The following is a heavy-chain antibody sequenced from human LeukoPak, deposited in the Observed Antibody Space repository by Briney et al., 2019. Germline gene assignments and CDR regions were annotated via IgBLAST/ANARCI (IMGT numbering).Heavy chain of an antibody. V-gene: IGHV1-46*01. CDR1: GYTFTSYY. CDR3: AKDRGGVGATMFDY. Sequence: ASVKVSCKASGYTFTSYYMHWVRQAPGQGLEWMGIINPSGGSTSYAQKFQGRVTMTRDMSTSTIYMELSSLRSEDTAVYYCAKDRGGVGATMFDYWGQGTLVTVSS. CDR2: INPSGGST. J-gene: IGHJ4*02. D-gene: IGHD1-26*01.